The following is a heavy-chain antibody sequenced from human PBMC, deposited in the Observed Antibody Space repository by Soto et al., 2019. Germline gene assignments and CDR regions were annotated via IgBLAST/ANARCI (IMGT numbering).Heavy chain of an antibody. Sequence: GESLKISFKGSGYSFTSYWISWVRQMPGKGLEWMGRIDPSDSYTNYSPSFQGHVTISADKSISTAYLQWSSLKASDTAMYYCARSTMATIGMDVWGQGTTVTVSS. J-gene: IGHJ6*02. CDR3: ARSTMATIGMDV. D-gene: IGHD5-12*01. V-gene: IGHV5-10-1*01. CDR2: IDPSDSYT. CDR1: GYSFTSYW.